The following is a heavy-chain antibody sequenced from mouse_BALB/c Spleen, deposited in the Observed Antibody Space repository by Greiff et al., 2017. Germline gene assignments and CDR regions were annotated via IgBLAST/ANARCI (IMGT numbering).Heavy chain of an antibody. CDR3: VGDYDWFAY. J-gene: IGHJ3*01. CDR2: IRSKSNNYAT. D-gene: IGHD2-3*01. V-gene: IGHV10-1*02. CDR1: GFTFNPYA. Sequence: GGGLVQPKGSLKLSCAASGFTFNPYALNRVRQAPGKGLEWVARIRSKSNNYATYYADSVKDRFTISRDDSQSMLYLQMNNLKTEDTAMYYCVGDYDWFAYWGQGTLVTVSA.